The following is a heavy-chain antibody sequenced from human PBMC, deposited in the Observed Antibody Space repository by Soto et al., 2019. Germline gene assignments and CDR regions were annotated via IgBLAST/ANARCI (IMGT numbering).Heavy chain of an antibody. Sequence: PGGSLRLSCSASGFTFSSYAMHWVRQAPGKGLEYVSSISTNGGSTHYADSVKGRFTISRDNSKNTQYLQMSSLRADDTAVYYYLKGEYYYESGGFYPLDYWGKGTLVPVPS. V-gene: IGHV3-64D*06. CDR1: GFTFSSYA. J-gene: IGHJ4*02. CDR2: ISTNGGST. CDR3: LKGEYYYESGGFYPLDY. D-gene: IGHD3-22*01.